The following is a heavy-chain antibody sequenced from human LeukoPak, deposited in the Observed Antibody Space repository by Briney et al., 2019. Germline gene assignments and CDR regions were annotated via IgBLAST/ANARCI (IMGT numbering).Heavy chain of an antibody. J-gene: IGHJ6*02. CDR2: IWYDGSNK. CDR3: ARSSRLVNYYYYYGMDV. CDR1: GFTFSSYG. V-gene: IGHV3-33*01. Sequence: PGGSLRLSCAASGFTFSSYGMHWVRQAPGKGLEWVAVIWYDGSNKYYADSVKGRFTISRDNSKNTLYLQMNSLRAEDTAVYYCARSSRLVNYYYYYGMDVWGQGTTVTVSS. D-gene: IGHD3-3*01.